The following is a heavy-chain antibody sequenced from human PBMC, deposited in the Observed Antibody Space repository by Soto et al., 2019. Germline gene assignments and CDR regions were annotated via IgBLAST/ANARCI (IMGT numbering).Heavy chain of an antibody. D-gene: IGHD3-3*01. CDR1: GYTFTGHY. Sequence: ASVKVSCKASGYTFTGHYMHWVRQAPGQGLEWMGWINPNSGGTNYAQNFQGWVTMTRDTSISTAYMELSRLRSDDTAVYYCARGRLIFGVVIVDYYYMDVWGKGTTVTVSS. CDR2: INPNSGGT. CDR3: ARGRLIFGVVIVDYYYMDV. V-gene: IGHV1-2*04. J-gene: IGHJ6*03.